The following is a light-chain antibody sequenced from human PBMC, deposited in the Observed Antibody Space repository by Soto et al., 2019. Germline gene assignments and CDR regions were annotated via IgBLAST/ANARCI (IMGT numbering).Light chain of an antibody. Sequence: DIQMTQSPSSLSASVGNRVTITCQASQDIATYLNWYQQKPGKAPNLLIYDASNLETGVPSRFSGGGSGTHFTFTISNLQPEDMATYYCQQYDNLPPTWTFGQGTKVEIE. J-gene: IGKJ1*01. CDR1: QDIATY. CDR3: QQYDNLPPTWT. V-gene: IGKV1-33*01. CDR2: DAS.